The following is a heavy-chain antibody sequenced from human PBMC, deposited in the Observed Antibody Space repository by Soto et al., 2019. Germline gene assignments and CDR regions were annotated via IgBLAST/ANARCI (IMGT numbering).Heavy chain of an antibody. V-gene: IGHV4-59*01. D-gene: IGHD1-26*01. Sequence: PSETLSLTCTVSGVSISSYYWGWIRQPPGKGLEWLGYLYYGGATNYNPSLNSRVSISVDKSKSHFSLKLSSVTAADTAVYYCARARSHERELLHQYFDYWGQGTLVTVSS. CDR3: ARARSHERELLHQYFDY. J-gene: IGHJ4*02. CDR1: GVSISSYY. CDR2: LYYGGAT.